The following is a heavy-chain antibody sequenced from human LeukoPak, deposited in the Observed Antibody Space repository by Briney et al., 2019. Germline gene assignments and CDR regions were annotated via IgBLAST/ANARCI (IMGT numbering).Heavy chain of an antibody. CDR1: GFTFSTYW. J-gene: IGHJ5*02. V-gene: IGHV4-34*01. Sequence: GSLRLSCAASGFTFSTYWMSWIRQPPGKGLEWIGEINHSGSTNYNPSLKSRVTISVDTSKNQFSLKLSSVTAADTAVYYCARHGPTVTTTSNWFDPWGQGTLVTVSS. CDR2: INHSGST. D-gene: IGHD4-17*01. CDR3: ARHGPTVTTTSNWFDP.